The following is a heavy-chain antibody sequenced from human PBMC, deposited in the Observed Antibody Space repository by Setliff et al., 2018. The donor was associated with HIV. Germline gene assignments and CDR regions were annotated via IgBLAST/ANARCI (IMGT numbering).Heavy chain of an antibody. V-gene: IGHV4-34*01. J-gene: IGHJ4*02. CDR1: GASFSGYF. CDR2: INHAGST. CDR3: ATLSGPVDH. Sequence: SETLSLTCTPYGASFSGYFWSWIRQPPGKGLEWIGEINHAGSTNFNPSLKGRVTISVDMSKRQFSLHLTSVTAADTAVYYCATLSGPVDHWGQGTLVTVSS. D-gene: IGHD3-3*01.